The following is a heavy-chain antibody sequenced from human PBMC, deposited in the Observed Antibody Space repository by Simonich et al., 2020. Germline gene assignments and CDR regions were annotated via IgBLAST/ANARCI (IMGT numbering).Heavy chain of an antibody. Sequence: EVQLVESGGGLVQPGGSLRLSCAASGFTFSSYWMSWVRQAPGKGLEWVANIKQDGSEKYYVDSGKGRFTISRDNAKNSLYLKMNSLRAEDTAVYYCAREGIAARDAFDIWGQGTMVTVSS. D-gene: IGHD6-6*01. CDR3: AREGIAARDAFDI. V-gene: IGHV3-7*01. J-gene: IGHJ3*02. CDR2: IKQDGSEK. CDR1: GFTFSSYW.